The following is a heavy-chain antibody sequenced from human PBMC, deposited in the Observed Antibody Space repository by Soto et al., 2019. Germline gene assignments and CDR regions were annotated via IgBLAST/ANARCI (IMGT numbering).Heavy chain of an antibody. CDR1: GFTFSDYY. CDR2: ISSSGSTI. CDR3: ARLFFDGDHWFDP. D-gene: IGHD3-3*01. Sequence: PGGSLRLSCAASGFTFSDYYMSWIRQAPGKGLEWVSYISSSGSTIYYADSVKGRFTISRDNAKNSLYLQMNSLRAEDTAVYYCARLFFDGDHWFDPWGQGTLVTVSS. J-gene: IGHJ5*02. V-gene: IGHV3-11*01.